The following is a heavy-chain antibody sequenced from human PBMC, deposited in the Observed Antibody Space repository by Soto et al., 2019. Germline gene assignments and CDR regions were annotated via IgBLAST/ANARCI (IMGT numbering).Heavy chain of an antibody. Sequence: GGALRLSCGPSGFTFSGYPMTWGRRAPGQGVEWVSTVDSGGRTHYAESVKGRFTISRDSSKNTVDLQMNSLRVDDTAVYYCTIVANDYWGQGTLVTVSS. CDR3: TIVANDY. J-gene: IGHJ4*02. CDR1: GFTFSGYP. D-gene: IGHD3-16*02. V-gene: IGHV3-23*01. CDR2: VDSGGRT.